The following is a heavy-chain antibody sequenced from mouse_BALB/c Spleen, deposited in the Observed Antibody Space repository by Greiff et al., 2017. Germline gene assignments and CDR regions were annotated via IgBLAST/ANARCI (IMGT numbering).Heavy chain of an antibody. CDR3: TRGPYQSFDY. J-gene: IGHJ2*01. V-gene: IGHV1S81*02. Sequence: VQLQQPGAELVKPGASVKLSCKASGYTFTSYYMYWVKQRPGQGLEWIGGINPSNGGTNFNEKFKSKATLTVDKSSSTAYMQLSSLTSEDSAVYYCTRGPYQSFDYWGQGTTLTVSS. CDR2: INPSNGGT. CDR1: GYTFTSYY.